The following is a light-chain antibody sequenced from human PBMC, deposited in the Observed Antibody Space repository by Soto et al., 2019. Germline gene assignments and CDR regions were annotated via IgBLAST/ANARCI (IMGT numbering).Light chain of an antibody. CDR2: EVN. CDR3: CSYAGSSALGV. CDR1: SSDVGSYYL. Sequence: QSVLTQPASVSGSPGQSITISCTGTSSDVGSYYLVSWYQQHPGKAPKVMIYEVNKRPSGVSNRFSGSKSGNTASLTISGLQAEDEADYFCCSYAGSSALGVFGGGTQLTVL. J-gene: IGLJ3*02. V-gene: IGLV2-23*02.